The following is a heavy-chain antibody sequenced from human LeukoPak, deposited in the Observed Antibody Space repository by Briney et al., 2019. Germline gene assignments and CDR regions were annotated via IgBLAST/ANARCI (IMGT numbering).Heavy chain of an antibody. V-gene: IGHV1-69*08. CDR3: VRSGYDYDWFDP. J-gene: IGHJ5*02. CDR1: GGSFSDYS. Sequence: ASVKVSCKASGGSFSDYSISWVRQAPGQGLEWMGRIIAILDTAHYAQKFQGRFTITADKSTTTVYMELGSLRSDDTAVYYCVRSGYDYDWFDPWGQGTLVTVSS. CDR2: IIAILDTA. D-gene: IGHD5-12*01.